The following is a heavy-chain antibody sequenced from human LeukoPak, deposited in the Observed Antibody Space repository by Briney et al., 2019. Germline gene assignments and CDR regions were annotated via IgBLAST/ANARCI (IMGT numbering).Heavy chain of an antibody. CDR1: GFTFSSYE. CDR3: AKEAQADYYDSSGSAHFDY. Sequence: GGSLRLSCAASGFTFSSYEMNWVRQAPGKGLEWVSYISSSGSTIYYADSVKGRFTISRDNAKNALYLQMNSLRAEDTAVYYCAKEAQADYYDSSGSAHFDYWGQGTLVTVSS. D-gene: IGHD3-22*01. CDR2: ISSSGSTI. J-gene: IGHJ4*02. V-gene: IGHV3-48*03.